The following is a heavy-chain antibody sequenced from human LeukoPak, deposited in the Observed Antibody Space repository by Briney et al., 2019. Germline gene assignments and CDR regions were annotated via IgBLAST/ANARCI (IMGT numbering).Heavy chain of an antibody. CDR3: ARGLRYTILGGDYY. J-gene: IGHJ4*02. CDR2: ISGGGGST. V-gene: IGHV3-23*01. CDR1: GFSFSSYA. D-gene: IGHD3-3*01. Sequence: GGSLRLSCAASGFSFSSYAMSWVRQAPGKGLEWVSGISGGGGSTYYADSVKGRLTISRDNAKNSLYLQMNSLRAEDTGVYYCARGLRYTILGGDYYWGQRTLLPVFS.